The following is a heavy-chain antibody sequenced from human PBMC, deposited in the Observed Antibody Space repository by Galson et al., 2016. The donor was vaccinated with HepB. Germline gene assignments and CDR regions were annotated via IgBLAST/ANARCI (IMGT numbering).Heavy chain of an antibody. Sequence: SLRLSCAASEFAFTSYDMHWVRQAPGKGLEWVSDINHCGNTIYYADSVKGRFTISRDNAKSSVTLLMNGLRAEDTAVYYCARANGRDTDYAGQDLGRGGKTRPKVNVMISLHVPVDALGDEDRAVVYGESGNGGDSFDFDLWRRGTGTTVTVAS. J-gene: IGHJ6*03. CDR3: ARANGRDTDYAGQDLGRGGKTRPKVNVMISLHVPVDALGDEDRAVVYGESGNGGDSFDFDLWR. D-gene: IGHD3-16*01. CDR2: INHCGNTI. V-gene: IGHV3-48*03. CDR1: EFAFTSYD.